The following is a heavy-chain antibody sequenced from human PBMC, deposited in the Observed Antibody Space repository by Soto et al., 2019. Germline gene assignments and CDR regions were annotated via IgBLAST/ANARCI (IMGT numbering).Heavy chain of an antibody. CDR3: TGEVASGY. CDR2: ISRDGGTK. J-gene: IGHJ4*02. D-gene: IGHD2-8*02. V-gene: IGHV3-30*03. Sequence: QVQLVESGGGVVQPGRSLRLSCAVSGFTVSAYGMHWVRQAPGKGLEWVADISRDGGTKYNADSGKGRFTISRDNSRNTLFLEMNSLRGDDMAVYYCTGEVASGYWGQGTLVTVSS. CDR1: GFTVSAYG.